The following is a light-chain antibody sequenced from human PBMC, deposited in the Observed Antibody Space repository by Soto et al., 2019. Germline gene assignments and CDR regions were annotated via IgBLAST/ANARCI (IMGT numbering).Light chain of an antibody. J-gene: IGLJ1*01. CDR2: DVS. CDR3: CSYAGSYTLYV. CDR1: NSDVGGYNY. Sequence: QSALTQPRSVSGSPGRSVTISCTGTNSDVGGYNYVSWYQQHPGKAPKLMIYDVSKRPSGVPDRFSGSKSGNTASLTISGLQAEDEADYYCCSYAGSYTLYVFGTGTKVTVL. V-gene: IGLV2-11*01.